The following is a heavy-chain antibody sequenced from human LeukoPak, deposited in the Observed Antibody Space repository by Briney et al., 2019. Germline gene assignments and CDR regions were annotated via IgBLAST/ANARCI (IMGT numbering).Heavy chain of an antibody. Sequence: ASVKVSFKASGGTFSSYAISWVRQAPGQGLEWMGGIIPIFGTANYAQKFQGRVTITADESTSTAYMELSSLRSEDTAVYYCARQGELGAFDIWGQGTMVTVSS. CDR2: IIPIFGTA. CDR1: GGTFSSYA. J-gene: IGHJ3*02. D-gene: IGHD6-13*01. CDR3: ARQGELGAFDI. V-gene: IGHV1-69*13.